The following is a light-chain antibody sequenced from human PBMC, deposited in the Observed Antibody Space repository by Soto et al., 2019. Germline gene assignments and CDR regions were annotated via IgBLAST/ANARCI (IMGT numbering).Light chain of an antibody. J-gene: IGKJ2*01. CDR3: QQYHIWPYT. CDR1: QSVSSL. Sequence: IVLTQSPATLSVSPGERVTLSCRASQSVSSLLAWYQQKPRQAPTLLMYDTSTRATGIPARFSGSGSGTDFTLTISSLQSEDLAIYYCQQYHIWPYTFGQGTTLEIK. V-gene: IGKV3-15*01. CDR2: DTS.